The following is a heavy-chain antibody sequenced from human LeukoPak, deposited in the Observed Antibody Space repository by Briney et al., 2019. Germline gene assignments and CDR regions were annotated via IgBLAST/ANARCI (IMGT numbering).Heavy chain of an antibody. J-gene: IGHJ4*02. CDR3: ARLLYDYVWGSYRLYYFDF. D-gene: IGHD3-16*02. Sequence: SGGSLRLSCAASGFTFSTYSMNWVRQAPGKGLEWVSAISSSSTYIYYADSEEGRITITRDNAKNSLYLQMNSLRAEDTAVYYGARLLYDYVWGSYRLYYFDFWGQGTLVTVSS. V-gene: IGHV3-21*01. CDR2: ISSSSTYI. CDR1: GFTFSTYS.